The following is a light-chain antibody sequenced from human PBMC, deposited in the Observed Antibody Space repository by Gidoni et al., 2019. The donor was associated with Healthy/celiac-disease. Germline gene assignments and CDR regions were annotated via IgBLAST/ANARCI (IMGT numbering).Light chain of an antibody. CDR1: SSDVVSYNL. CDR2: EVS. CDR3: CSYAGSSTVV. Sequence: QSALTQPASVSGSPGQSITISCTGTSSDVVSYNLVSWDQQTPGKAPKLMIYEVSKRPSGVSNRFSGSKSGNTASLTISGLQAEDEADYYCCSYAGSSTVVFGGGTKLTVL. J-gene: IGLJ2*01. V-gene: IGLV2-23*02.